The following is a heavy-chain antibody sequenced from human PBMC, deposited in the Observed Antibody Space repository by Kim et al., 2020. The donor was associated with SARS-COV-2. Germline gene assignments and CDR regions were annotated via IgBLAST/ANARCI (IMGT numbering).Heavy chain of an antibody. D-gene: IGHD2-21*01. CDR2: IYNTGSP. CDR1: GDSITSNY. Sequence: SETLSLTCAVCGDSITSNYWSWFRQPPGKGLEWIAYIYNTGSPNYNPSLKSRVTISLDTSKNQFSLKLRSVTAADTAIYFCARHLWNHGLDCWGQGTLVTVSS. J-gene: IGHJ4*02. V-gene: IGHV4-59*08. CDR3: ARHLWNHGLDC.